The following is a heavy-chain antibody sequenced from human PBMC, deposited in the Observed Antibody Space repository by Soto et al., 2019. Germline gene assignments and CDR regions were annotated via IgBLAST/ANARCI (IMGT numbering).Heavy chain of an antibody. V-gene: IGHV4-4*02. CDR3: ARKAKSIAAHPYYYGMDV. CDR2: IYHSGST. J-gene: IGHJ6*02. CDR1: VGSISSSNW. Sequence: SETLSLTCAVSVGSISSSNWWSWVRQPPGKGLEWIGEIYHSGSTNYNPSLKSRVTISVDKSKNQFSPKLSSVTAADTAVYYCARKAKSIAAHPYYYGMDVWGQGTTVTVSS. D-gene: IGHD6-6*01.